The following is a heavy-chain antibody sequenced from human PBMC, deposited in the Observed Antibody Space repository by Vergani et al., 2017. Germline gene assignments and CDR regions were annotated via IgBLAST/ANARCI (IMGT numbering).Heavy chain of an antibody. J-gene: IGHJ4*02. CDR3: ARADRYCSSTSCYYAPLDY. V-gene: IGHV3-53*04. Sequence: EVQLVESGGGLVQPGGSLRLPCAASGFTVSSNYMSWVRQAPGKGLEWVSVFYSGGSTYYADSVKGRFTISRHNSKNTLYLQMNSLRAEDSAVYYCARADRYCSSTSCYYAPLDYWGQGTLVTVSS. D-gene: IGHD2-2*01. CDR1: GFTVSSNY. CDR2: FYSGGST.